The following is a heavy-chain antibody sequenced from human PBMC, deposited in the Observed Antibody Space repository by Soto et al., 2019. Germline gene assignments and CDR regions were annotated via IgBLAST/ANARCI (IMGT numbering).Heavy chain of an antibody. D-gene: IGHD2-21*01. CDR1: GFIFTDWF. V-gene: IGHV1-46*01. J-gene: IGHJ1*01. Sequence: HLAQSGPEVKRPGASVKISCKASGFIFTDWFMHWVRQAPGQGPEWMGIINTSGGNSIYSQKFQDRVTMTRDTSTSTLYVELSSLTSADTAVYYCAKEGAIPGEVDAWGQGTLVTVYS. CDR3: AKEGAIPGEVDA. CDR2: INTSGGNS.